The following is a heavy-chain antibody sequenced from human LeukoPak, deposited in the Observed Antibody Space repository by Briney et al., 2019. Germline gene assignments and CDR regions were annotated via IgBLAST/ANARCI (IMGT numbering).Heavy chain of an antibody. J-gene: IGHJ5*02. D-gene: IGHD2-15*01. CDR3: AISSGGSSCFDP. Sequence: ASVKVSSTASGDTLTAYYMHWVRQAPGQGLEWMGWINPNSGGTNYAQKFQGRVTMTRDTSISTVYMELSRLRSDDTAVYYCAISSGGSSCFDPWGQGTLVTVSS. CDR1: GDTLTAYY. V-gene: IGHV1-2*02. CDR2: INPNSGGT.